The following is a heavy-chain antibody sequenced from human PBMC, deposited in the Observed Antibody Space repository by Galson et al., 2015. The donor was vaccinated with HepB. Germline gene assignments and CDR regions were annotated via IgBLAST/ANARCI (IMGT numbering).Heavy chain of an antibody. Sequence: SLRLSCAASGFTFSSYSMNWVRQAPGKGLEWVSSISSSSSYIYYADSVKGRFTISRDNAKNSLYLQMNSLRAEDTAVYYCARDLSSVRHYYYYYYMDVWGKGTTVTVSS. V-gene: IGHV3-21*01. CDR2: ISSSSSYI. CDR3: ARDLSSVRHYYYYYYMDV. CDR1: GFTFSSYS. J-gene: IGHJ6*03. D-gene: IGHD3-16*02.